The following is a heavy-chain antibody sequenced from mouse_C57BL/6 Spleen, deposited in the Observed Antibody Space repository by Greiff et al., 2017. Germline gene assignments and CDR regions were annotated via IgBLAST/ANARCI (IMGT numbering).Heavy chain of an antibody. CDR2: IDPETGGT. V-gene: IGHV1-15*01. D-gene: IGHD2-4*01. CDR3: TRYDYVWKDY. CDR1: GYTFTDYE. Sequence: QVQLQQSGAELVRPGASVTLSCKASGYTFTDYEMHWVKQTPVHGLEWIGAIDPETGGTAYNQKFKGKAILTADKSSSTAYMELRSLTSEDSAVYICTRYDYVWKDYWGQGTSGTVSS. J-gene: IGHJ4*01.